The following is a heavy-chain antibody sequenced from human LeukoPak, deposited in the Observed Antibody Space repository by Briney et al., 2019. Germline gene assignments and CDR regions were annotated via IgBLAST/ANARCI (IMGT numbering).Heavy chain of an antibody. CDR2: IYYSGST. Sequence: SSETLSLTCTVSGGSISSYYWSWIRQPPGKGLEWIGYIYYSGSTNYSPSLKSRVTISGDTSKNQFSLKLSSVTAADTAVYYCARDGYGFDYWGQGTLVTVSS. J-gene: IGHJ4*02. V-gene: IGHV4-59*01. D-gene: IGHD5-12*01. CDR1: GGSISSYY. CDR3: ARDGYGFDY.